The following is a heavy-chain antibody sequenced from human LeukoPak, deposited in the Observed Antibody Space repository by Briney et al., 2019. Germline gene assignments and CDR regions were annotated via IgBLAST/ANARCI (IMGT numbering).Heavy chain of an antibody. CDR3: AREGIVGATIDY. J-gene: IGHJ4*02. CDR1: GFTSSSYS. V-gene: IGHV3-48*01. Sequence: GGSLRLSCAASGFTSSSYSMNWVRQAPGKGLEGVSYISSSSSTIYYADPVKGRFTISRDNAKNSLYLQMNSLRAEDTAVYYCAREGIVGATIDYWGQGTLVTVSP. D-gene: IGHD1-26*01. CDR2: ISSSSSTI.